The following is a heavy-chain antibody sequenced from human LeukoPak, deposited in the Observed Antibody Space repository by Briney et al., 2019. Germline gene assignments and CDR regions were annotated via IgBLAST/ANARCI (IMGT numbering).Heavy chain of an antibody. D-gene: IGHD3-22*01. CDR2: ITSSVSTI. J-gene: IGHJ1*01. V-gene: IGHV3-48*03. Sequence: PGGSLRLSCAASGFTFSNYEMNWVRQAPGKGVEWVSYITSSVSTIYYADSVKGRFTISRDNAKSSLYLQMNSLRADDTAVYYCATSRGYFFRWFQHWGQGTLVTVSS. CDR1: GFTFSNYE. CDR3: ATSRGYFFRWFQH.